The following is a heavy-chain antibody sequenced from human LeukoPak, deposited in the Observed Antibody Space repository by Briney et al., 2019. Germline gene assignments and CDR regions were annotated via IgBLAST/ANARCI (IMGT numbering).Heavy chain of an antibody. V-gene: IGHV4-4*07. CDR1: GASITICY. D-gene: IGHD1-26*01. CDR2: LYTTGTT. CDR3: VRDGANWEEPNDAFDT. J-gene: IGHJ3*02. Sequence: PSETLSLTCAVSGASITICYWSWVRQSAGKGLEWIGRLYTTGTTNYNRFLKSRVIMSGDSSKNQLSLTLTSVTAADTAVYYCVRDGANWEEPNDAFDTWGQGTLVTVSS.